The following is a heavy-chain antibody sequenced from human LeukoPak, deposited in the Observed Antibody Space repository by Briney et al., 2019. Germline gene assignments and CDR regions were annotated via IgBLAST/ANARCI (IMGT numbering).Heavy chain of an antibody. Sequence: GASVKVSCKASGYTFTSYYMHWVRPAPGQGLEWMGIINPSGGSTSYAQKFQGRVTMTRDTSTSTVHMELSSLRSEDTAVYYCAREARYYDSSGYSRWFDPWGQGTLVTVSS. CDR1: GYTFTSYY. V-gene: IGHV1-46*01. J-gene: IGHJ5*02. CDR2: INPSGGST. CDR3: AREARYYDSSGYSRWFDP. D-gene: IGHD3-22*01.